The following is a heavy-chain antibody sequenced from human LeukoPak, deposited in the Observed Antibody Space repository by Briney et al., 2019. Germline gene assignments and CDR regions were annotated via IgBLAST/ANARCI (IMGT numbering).Heavy chain of an antibody. V-gene: IGHV1-8*01. D-gene: IGHD7-27*01. CDR3: ATGGGRLTGEGRAFDI. Sequence: GASVKVSCKASGYTFTSYDVNWVRQATGQGLEWMGWINPNSDNTGYAQRFQGRVTMTRNTSISTAYMELSSLRSEDTAVYYCATGGGRLTGEGRAFDIWGQGTMVTVSS. J-gene: IGHJ3*02. CDR2: INPNSDNT. CDR1: GYTFTSYD.